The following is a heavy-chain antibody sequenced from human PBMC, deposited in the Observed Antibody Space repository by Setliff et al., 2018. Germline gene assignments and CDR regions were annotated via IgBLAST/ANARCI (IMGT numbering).Heavy chain of an antibody. V-gene: IGHV2-70*04. CDR3: APISASSSHFDY. CDR2: IDWDDDK. CDR1: GFSLNTSGMR. Sequence: SGPTLVNPTQTLTLTCTFSGFSLNTSGMRVSWIRQPPGKALEWLARIDWDDDKFYSTSLKTRLTISKDTSKKQVVLTMTNMDPVDTATYYCAPISASSSHFDYWGPGTLVTVSS. D-gene: IGHD6-13*01. J-gene: IGHJ4*02.